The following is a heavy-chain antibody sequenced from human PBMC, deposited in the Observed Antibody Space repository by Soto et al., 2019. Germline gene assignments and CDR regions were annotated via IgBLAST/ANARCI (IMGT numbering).Heavy chain of an antibody. CDR2: ISAYNGNT. V-gene: IGHV1-18*01. Sequence: ASVKVSCKASGYTFTSYGISWVRQAPGQGLEWMGWISAYNGNTNYAQKLQGRVTMTTDTSTSTAYMELRSLRSDDTAVYYCARDWGLYCTNGVCSSWFDPWGQGTLVTVSS. J-gene: IGHJ5*02. D-gene: IGHD2-8*01. CDR1: GYTFTSYG. CDR3: ARDWGLYCTNGVCSSWFDP.